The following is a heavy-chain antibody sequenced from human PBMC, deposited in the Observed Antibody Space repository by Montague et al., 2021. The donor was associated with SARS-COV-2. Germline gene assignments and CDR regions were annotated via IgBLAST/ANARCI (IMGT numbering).Heavy chain of an antibody. CDR2: IWYDGSKR. Sequence: SLRLSCAASGITFNRHSMHWVRQAPGKGLEWVAVIWYDGSKRFYSDSVRGRFTISRDNSKNTVYLQVNSLSVEDTAVYYCASAYHDYGLDNWGQGTLVTVSS. V-gene: IGHV3-33*01. CDR3: ASAYHDYGLDN. D-gene: IGHD3-16*01. CDR1: GITFNRHS. J-gene: IGHJ4*02.